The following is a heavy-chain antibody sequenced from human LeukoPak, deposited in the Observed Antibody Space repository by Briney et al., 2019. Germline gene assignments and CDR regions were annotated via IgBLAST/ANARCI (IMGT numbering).Heavy chain of an antibody. CDR2: VYSGGET. CDR3: ARGGIAARPSDS. CDR1: GFTVSSDY. Sequence: GSLRLSCAASGFTVSSDYITWVRQAPGKGLERVSVVYSGGETYYAESVKGRFTVSRDNSKNTVYLQMNSLRAEDTAVYFCARGGIAARPSDSWDQGTLVTVSS. J-gene: IGHJ4*02. D-gene: IGHD6-6*01. V-gene: IGHV3-66*01.